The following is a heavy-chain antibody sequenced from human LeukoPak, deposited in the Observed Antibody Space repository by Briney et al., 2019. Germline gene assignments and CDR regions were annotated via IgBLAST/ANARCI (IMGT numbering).Heavy chain of an antibody. Sequence: WASVKVSCKASGYAFTGYYMHWVRQAPGQGLEWMGWINPNSYGTNYAQKFQGRVTMTRDTSISTAYMELSRLRSGDTAVYYCARGGRVTTVVTLLDYWGQGALVTVSS. CDR3: ARGGRVTTVVTLLDY. CDR1: GYAFTGYY. CDR2: INPNSYGT. J-gene: IGHJ4*02. D-gene: IGHD4-23*01. V-gene: IGHV1-2*02.